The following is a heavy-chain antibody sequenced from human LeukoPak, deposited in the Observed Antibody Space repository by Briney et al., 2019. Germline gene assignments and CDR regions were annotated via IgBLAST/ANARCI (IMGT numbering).Heavy chain of an antibody. J-gene: IGHJ4*02. D-gene: IGHD2-15*01. V-gene: IGHV1-69*04. CDR1: GYTFTGYY. Sequence: SVKVSCKASGYTFTGYYMHWVRQAPGQGLEWIGRIIPSLDVANYAQKFQGRVTLSVDRDTATTYMEVTSLRSEDTAIYYCARDHCTPGTCLGGHWGQGTLVTVSS. CDR2: IIPSLDVA. CDR3: ARDHCTPGTCLGGH.